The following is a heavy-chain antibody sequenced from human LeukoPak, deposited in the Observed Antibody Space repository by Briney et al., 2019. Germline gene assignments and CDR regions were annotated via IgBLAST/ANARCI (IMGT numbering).Heavy chain of an antibody. CDR1: GYTFTSYY. V-gene: IGHV1-46*01. CDR2: INPSGGST. D-gene: IGHD1-26*01. CDR3: ARDGGGSSAPLDY. Sequence: ASVKVSCKASGYTFTSYYMHWVRQAPGQGLEWMGIINPSGGSTSYAQKFQGRVTITADESTSTAYMELSSLRSEDTAVYYSARDGGGSSAPLDYWGQGTLVTVSS. J-gene: IGHJ4*02.